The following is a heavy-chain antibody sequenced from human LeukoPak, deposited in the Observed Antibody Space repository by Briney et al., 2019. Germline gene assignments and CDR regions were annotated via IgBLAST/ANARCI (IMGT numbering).Heavy chain of an antibody. Sequence: GGSLRLSCTASGFSVKSNYMSWVRQAPGKGLEWVAVIYSGGSAHHAAPVRGRFTISRDKSENTVYLQTNNLRVEDTAVYYCAKDRDTGFYVKGSFEIWGQGTTVTVSS. D-gene: IGHD3-9*01. V-gene: IGHV3-66*01. CDR3: AKDRDTGFYVKGSFEI. CDR2: IYSGGSA. CDR1: GFSVKSNY. J-gene: IGHJ3*02.